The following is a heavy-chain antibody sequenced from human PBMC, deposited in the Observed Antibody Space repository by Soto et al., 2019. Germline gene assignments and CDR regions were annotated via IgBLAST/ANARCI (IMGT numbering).Heavy chain of an antibody. Sequence: QLQLQESGPGLVKPSETLSLTCTVSGDSISSSSYYWGWIRQPPGKGREWLGNVFYSGTTYYNPSRQRRATIFSDTSKHQFSLRVSSVSAADTAMYYCARVAGYSYDHWGQGSLVTVSS. V-gene: IGHV4-39*01. J-gene: IGHJ4*02. CDR2: VFYSGTT. CDR3: ARVAGYSYDH. CDR1: GDSISSSSYY. D-gene: IGHD5-18*01.